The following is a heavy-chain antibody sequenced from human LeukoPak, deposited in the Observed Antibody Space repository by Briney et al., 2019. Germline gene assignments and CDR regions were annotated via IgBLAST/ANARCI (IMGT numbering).Heavy chain of an antibody. CDR1: GYTLTELS. J-gene: IGHJ3*02. CDR3: ATPYYDILTGYYDPSRDAFDI. CDR2: FDPEDGET. V-gene: IGHV1-24*01. D-gene: IGHD3-9*01. Sequence: GASVKVSCKVSGYTLTELSMHWVRQAPGKGLEWMGGFDPEDGETIYAQKFQGRVSISEDTSTDTAYMELSSLISEDTAVYYCATPYYDILTGYYDPSRDAFDIWGQGTLVTVSS.